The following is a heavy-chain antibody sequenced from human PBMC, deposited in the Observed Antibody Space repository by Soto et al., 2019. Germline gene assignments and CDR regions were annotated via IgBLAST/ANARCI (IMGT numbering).Heavy chain of an antibody. J-gene: IGHJ4*02. V-gene: IGHV3-74*01. CDR2: INNDGSDT. Sequence: PGGSLRLSCAASGFTFSTYWMHWVRQAPGKGLVWASRINNDGSDTIYADSVKGRFTISRDNAKNSLYLQMNSLRAEDTAVYYCARDLDSFGDYISGILYFDYWGQGTLVPVSS. CDR1: GFTFSTYW. D-gene: IGHD4-17*01. CDR3: ARDLDSFGDYISGILYFDY.